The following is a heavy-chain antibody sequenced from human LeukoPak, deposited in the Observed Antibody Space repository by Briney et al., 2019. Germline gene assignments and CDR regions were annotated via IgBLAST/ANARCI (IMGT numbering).Heavy chain of an antibody. D-gene: IGHD3-22*01. CDR1: GFTFSSYS. CDR3: AKDLEYYDSSGYLS. CDR2: ISYDGSNK. J-gene: IGHJ5*02. V-gene: IGHV3-30*18. Sequence: GRPLRLSCAASGFTFSSYSMHWVRQAPGKGLEWVAVISYDGSNKYYADSVKGRFTISRDNSKNTLYLQMNSLRAEDTAVYYCAKDLEYYDSSGYLSWGQGTLVTVSS.